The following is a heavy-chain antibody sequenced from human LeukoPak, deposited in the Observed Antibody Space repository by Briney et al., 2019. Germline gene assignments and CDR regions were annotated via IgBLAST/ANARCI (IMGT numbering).Heavy chain of an antibody. J-gene: IGHJ4*02. Sequence: SETLSLTCTVSGGSISSSSYYWGWIRQPPGKGLEWIGRICYSGSTYYNPSLKSRVTISVDTSKNQFSLKLSSVTAADTAVYYCARGPTYYYDSSGRHPSDYFDYWGQGTLVTVSS. D-gene: IGHD3-22*01. CDR1: GGSISSSSYY. CDR2: ICYSGST. V-gene: IGHV4-39*07. CDR3: ARGPTYYYDSSGRHPSDYFDY.